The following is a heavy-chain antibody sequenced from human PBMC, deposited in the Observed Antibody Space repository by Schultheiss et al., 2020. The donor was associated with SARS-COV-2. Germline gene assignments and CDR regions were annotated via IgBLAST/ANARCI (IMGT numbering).Heavy chain of an antibody. CDR3: AREPDTAMIRSPRENFQDAFDI. Sequence: SETLSLTCAVYGGSFSGYYWSWIRQPPGKGLEWIGEINHSGSTNYNPSLKSRVTISVDTSKNQFSLKLSSVTAADTAVYYCAREPDTAMIRSPRENFQDAFDIWGQGTMVTVSS. CDR1: GGSFSGYY. V-gene: IGHV4-34*01. D-gene: IGHD5-18*01. CDR2: INHSGST. J-gene: IGHJ3*02.